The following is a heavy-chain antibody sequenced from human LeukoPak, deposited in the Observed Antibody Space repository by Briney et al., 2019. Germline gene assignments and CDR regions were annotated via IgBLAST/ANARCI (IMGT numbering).Heavy chain of an antibody. J-gene: IGHJ4*02. V-gene: IGHV4-38-2*02. Sequence: SETLSLTCAVSGYSISSGYYWGWIRQPPGKGLEWIGSIYHSGSTYYNPSLKSRVTISVDTSKNQFSLKLSSVTAADTAVYYYARDKRVAAPYYFDYWGQGTLVTVSS. D-gene: IGHD6-25*01. CDR1: GYSISSGYY. CDR3: ARDKRVAAPYYFDY. CDR2: IYHSGST.